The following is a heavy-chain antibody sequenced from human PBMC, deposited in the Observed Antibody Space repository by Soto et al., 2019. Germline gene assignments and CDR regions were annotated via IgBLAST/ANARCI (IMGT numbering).Heavy chain of an antibody. J-gene: IGHJ4*02. CDR2: ISSSSSYI. V-gene: IGHV3-21*01. CDR1: GFTFSSYS. CDR3: ARDPYQWLVPYYFDY. Sequence: GGSLRLSCAASGFTFSSYSMNWVRQAPGKGLEWVSSISSSSSYIYYADSVKGRFTISRDNAKNSLYLQMNSLRAEDTAVYYCARDPYQWLVPYYFDYWGQGTLVTVSS. D-gene: IGHD6-19*01.